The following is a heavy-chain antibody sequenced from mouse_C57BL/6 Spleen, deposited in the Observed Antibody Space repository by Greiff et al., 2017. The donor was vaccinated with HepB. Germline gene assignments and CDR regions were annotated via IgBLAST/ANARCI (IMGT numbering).Heavy chain of an antibody. J-gene: IGHJ4*01. Sequence: QVQLQQPGTELVKPGASVKLSCKASGYTFTSYWMHWVKQRPGQGLEWIGNINPSNGGTNYNEKFKSKATLTVDKSSSTAYMQLSSLTSEDSAVYYGARAPARLGRQSYYAMDYWGQGTSVTVSS. CDR2: INPSNGGT. D-gene: IGHD2-4*01. CDR1: GYTFTSYW. CDR3: ARAPARLGRQSYYAMDY. V-gene: IGHV1-53*01.